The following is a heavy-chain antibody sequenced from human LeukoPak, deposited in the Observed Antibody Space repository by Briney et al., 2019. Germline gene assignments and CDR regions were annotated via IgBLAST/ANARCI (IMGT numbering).Heavy chain of an antibody. CDR3: ARDPGLTKVRVWFDY. Sequence: ASVKVSCKASGYTFDYFGIIWVRQAPGQGLEWMGWISVYNGGTHYSPWFQSTVPMTTHPSTNTAYMELRNLRSDHTAVYYCARDPGLTKVRVWFDYWGQGTLVTVSS. V-gene: IGHV1-18*01. J-gene: IGHJ5*01. CDR2: ISVYNGGT. CDR1: GYTFDYFG. D-gene: IGHD2-8*01.